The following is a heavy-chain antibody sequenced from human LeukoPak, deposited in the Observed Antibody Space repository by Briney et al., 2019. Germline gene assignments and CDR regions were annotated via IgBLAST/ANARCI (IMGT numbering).Heavy chain of an antibody. CDR3: AKEGTTYSSTWFDS. V-gene: IGHV3-30*18. Sequence: TGGSLRLSCAASGFTFNNYGMQWVRQTPGKGLEWVTVISHDGSVKHYADPVKGRFTISRDTSKNTVYLQMNSLRPEDTAVYYCAKEGTTYSSTWFDSWGQGTLVTVSS. CDR2: ISHDGSVK. CDR1: GFTFNNYG. D-gene: IGHD6-19*01. J-gene: IGHJ5*01.